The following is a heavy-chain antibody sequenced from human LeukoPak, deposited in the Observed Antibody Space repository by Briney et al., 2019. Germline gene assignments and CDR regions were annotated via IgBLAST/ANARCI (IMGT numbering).Heavy chain of an antibody. Sequence: QTGGSLRLSCVASGFTFSNYAMSWVRQAPGKGLEWVSTISGRGSTNYADSVKGRFTISRDNSKNTLYVQMTSLRAEDTAIYYCAKDGGSTGYCFDYWGQGTLVTVSS. CDR1: GFTFSNYA. J-gene: IGHJ4*02. V-gene: IGHV3-23*01. CDR2: ISGRGST. CDR3: AKDGGSTGYCFDY. D-gene: IGHD2-15*01.